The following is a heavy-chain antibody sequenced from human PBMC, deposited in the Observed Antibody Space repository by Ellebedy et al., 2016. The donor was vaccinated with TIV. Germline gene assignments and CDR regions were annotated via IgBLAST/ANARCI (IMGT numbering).Heavy chain of an antibody. CDR2: IDWDDAK. V-gene: IGHV2-70*11. CDR3: ARIPPPGGWEFDY. Sequence: SGPTLVKPTQTLTLTCTFSGFSLSTSGMCVSWIRQPPGKALEWLARIDWDDAKYYSTSLRTRLTISKDTSKNQVVLTMTDMDPVDTGTYYCARIPPPGGWEFDYWGQGTLVTVSS. J-gene: IGHJ4*02. CDR1: GFSLSTSGMC. D-gene: IGHD6-19*01.